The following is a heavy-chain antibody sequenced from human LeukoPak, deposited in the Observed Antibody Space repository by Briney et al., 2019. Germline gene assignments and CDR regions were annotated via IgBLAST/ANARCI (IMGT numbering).Heavy chain of an antibody. Sequence: GGTLRLSCSASGFTFSNYAMHWVRPAPGKGLEYVSAITINIDRTFYADSVQGRFTISRDNSANTLYLQMSSLRPEDTAVYYCVKPARGSGIQNGFDYWGQGTLVTVSS. J-gene: IGHJ4*02. CDR2: ITINIDRT. CDR3: VKPARGSGIQNGFDY. D-gene: IGHD3-10*01. V-gene: IGHV3-64D*06. CDR1: GFTFSNYA.